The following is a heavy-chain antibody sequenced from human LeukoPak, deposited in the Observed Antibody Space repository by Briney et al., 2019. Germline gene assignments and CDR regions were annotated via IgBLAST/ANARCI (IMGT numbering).Heavy chain of an antibody. CDR2: ISGSGTTI. CDR3: ARHNIGGTSCNDY. J-gene: IGHJ4*02. Sequence: KPGGSLRLSCAASAFTFSDFYMTWIRQAPGKGLEWISYISGSGTTIYYADSVKGRFTISRDNAKNSLYLQMNSLRAEDTAVYYCARHNIGGTSCNDYWGQGTLVTVSS. CDR1: AFTFSDFY. D-gene: IGHD2-2*01. V-gene: IGHV3-11*04.